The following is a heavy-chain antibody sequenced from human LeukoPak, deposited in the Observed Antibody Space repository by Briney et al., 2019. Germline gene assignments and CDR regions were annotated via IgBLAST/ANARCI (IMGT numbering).Heavy chain of an antibody. J-gene: IGHJ4*02. V-gene: IGHV4-34*01. Sequence: SETLSLTCTVYGGSFSGYYWSWIRQPPGKGLEWIGEINHSGSTNYNPSLKSRVTISVDTSKNQFSLKLSSVTAADTAVYYCARLRPFDYWGQGTLVTVSS. CDR1: GGSFSGYY. CDR2: INHSGST. CDR3: ARLRPFDY.